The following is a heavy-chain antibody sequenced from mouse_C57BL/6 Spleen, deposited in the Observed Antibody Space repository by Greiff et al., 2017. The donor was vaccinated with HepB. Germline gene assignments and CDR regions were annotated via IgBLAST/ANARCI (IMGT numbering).Heavy chain of an antibody. V-gene: IGHV14-2*01. D-gene: IGHD2-1*01. CDR2: IDPEDGET. Sequence: EVKVVESGAELVKPGASVKLSCTASGFNIKDYYMHWVKQRTEQGLEWIGRIDPEDGETKYAPKFQGKATITADTSSNTAYLQLSSLTSEDTAVYYCARYHYGNSAWFAYWGQGTLVTVSA. J-gene: IGHJ3*01. CDR3: ARYHYGNSAWFAY. CDR1: GFNIKDYY.